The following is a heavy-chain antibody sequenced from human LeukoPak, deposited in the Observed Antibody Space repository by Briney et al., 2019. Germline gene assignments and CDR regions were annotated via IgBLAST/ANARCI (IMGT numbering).Heavy chain of an antibody. CDR1: GFTFSSYS. V-gene: IGHV3-21*01. D-gene: IGHD3-22*01. CDR2: ISSSSSYI. J-gene: IGHJ4*02. CDR3: ARDTYYYDSSGYPPSPY. Sequence: GGSLRLSCAASGFTFSSYSMNWVRQAPGKGLEWVSSISSSSSYIYYADSVKGRFTISRDSAKNSLYLQMNSLRAEDTAVYYCARDTYYYDSSGYPPSPYWGQGTRVTVSS.